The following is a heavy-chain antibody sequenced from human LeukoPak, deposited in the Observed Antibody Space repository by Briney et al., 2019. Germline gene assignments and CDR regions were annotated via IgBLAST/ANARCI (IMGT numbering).Heavy chain of an antibody. V-gene: IGHV3-33*01. CDR1: GFTFSTYG. CDR2: IWYDGSKK. J-gene: IGHJ1*01. CDR3: ARDHSSTSEYFQH. Sequence: GGSLRLSCAASGFTFSTYGMHWVRQAPGKGLEGGAVIWYDGSKKYYADSVKGRFTISRDNSKTTLYLQMNSLRAEDTAVYYCARDHSSTSEYFQHWGQGTLVTVSS. D-gene: IGHD6-13*01.